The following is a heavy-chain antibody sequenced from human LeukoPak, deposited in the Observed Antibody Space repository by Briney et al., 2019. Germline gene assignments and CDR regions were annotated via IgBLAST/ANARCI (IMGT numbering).Heavy chain of an antibody. J-gene: IGHJ4*02. CDR1: GGSISGYY. CDR3: ASHMIEVGEPKADF. D-gene: IGHD3-22*01. CDR2: MYYNGNT. V-gene: IGHV4-59*01. Sequence: KPSETLFLTCTFSGGSISGYYWSWIRQPPGKGLDWIGYMYYNGNTNYNPSLKSRVTLRLDRSKKQFSLKLNSVTAADTAVYYCASHMIEVGEPKADFWGQGTLVTVSS.